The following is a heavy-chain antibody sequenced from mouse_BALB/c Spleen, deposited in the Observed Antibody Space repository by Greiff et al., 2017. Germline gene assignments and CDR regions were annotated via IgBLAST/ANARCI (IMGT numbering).Heavy chain of an antibody. CDR2: ISYSGST. J-gene: IGHJ2*01. V-gene: IGHV3-2*02. CDR1: GYSITSDYA. Sequence: EVKLMESGPGLVKPSQSLSLTCTVTGYSITSDYAWNWIRQFPGNKLEWMGYISYSGSTSYNPSLKSRISITRDTSKNQFFLQLNSVTTEDTATYYCARWGSDGNYVVYFDYWGQGTTLTVSS. D-gene: IGHD2-1*01. CDR3: ARWGSDGNYVVYFDY.